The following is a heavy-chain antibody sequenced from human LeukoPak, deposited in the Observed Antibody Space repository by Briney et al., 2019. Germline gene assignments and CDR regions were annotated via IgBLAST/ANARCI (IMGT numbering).Heavy chain of an antibody. Sequence: GGSLRLSCAASGFTFSDYYMSWIRQAPGRGLEWVSYISWDSSYTSYADSVKGRFTVSRDNAQKSLYLQMNSLRAEDTAVYYCVKDLGRYRNNCFVYWGQGTLVTVSS. J-gene: IGHJ4*02. CDR1: GFTFSDYY. CDR2: ISWDSSYT. V-gene: IGHV3-11*05. CDR3: VKDLGRYRNNCFVY. D-gene: IGHD1-26*01.